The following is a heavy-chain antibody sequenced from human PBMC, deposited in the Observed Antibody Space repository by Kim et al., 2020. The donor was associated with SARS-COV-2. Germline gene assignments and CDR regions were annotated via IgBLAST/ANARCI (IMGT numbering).Heavy chain of an antibody. Sequence: TYDADSVKGRFTISRDNSKNTLYLQMNSLRAEDTAVYYCAKVGYGDYFDYWGQGTLVTVSS. CDR2: T. CDR3: AKVGYGDYFDY. V-gene: IGHV3-23*01. D-gene: IGHD4-17*01. J-gene: IGHJ4*02.